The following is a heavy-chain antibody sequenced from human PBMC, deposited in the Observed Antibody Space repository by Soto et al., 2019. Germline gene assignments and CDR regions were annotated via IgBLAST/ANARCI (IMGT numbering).Heavy chain of an antibody. D-gene: IGHD3-10*01. V-gene: IGHV5-10-1*01. CDR2: IDPSDSYT. CDR3: AKEAYGSGTYYNEDYYYGMDA. CDR1: GYRFTSYW. Sequence: PGESLKISCKGSGYRFTSYWINWVRQMPGKGLEWMGRIDPSDSYTNYSPSFQGHVTISADKSISTAYLQWSSLKASDTAMYYCAKEAYGSGTYYNEDYYYGMDALGQRTTVTVSS. J-gene: IGHJ6*02.